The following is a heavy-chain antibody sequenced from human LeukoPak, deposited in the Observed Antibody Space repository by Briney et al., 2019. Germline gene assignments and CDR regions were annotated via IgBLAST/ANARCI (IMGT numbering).Heavy chain of an antibody. Sequence: GGSLRLSCAASGFSFSDYGMHWVRQAPDKGLEWVAVISYDGSNQYYADSVKGRFTISRDNSKNTLYLQMNSLRAEDTAVYYCAKAPSYGDYPNFDYWGQGTLVTVSS. CDR3: AKAPSYGDYPNFDY. V-gene: IGHV3-30*18. J-gene: IGHJ4*02. D-gene: IGHD4-17*01. CDR2: ISYDGSNQ. CDR1: GFSFSDYG.